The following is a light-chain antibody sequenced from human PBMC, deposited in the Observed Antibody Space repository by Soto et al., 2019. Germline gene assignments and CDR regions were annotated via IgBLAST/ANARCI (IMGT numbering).Light chain of an antibody. CDR2: GAS. J-gene: IGKJ1*01. CDR1: QSVSSSY. Sequence: EIVLTQSPGTLSLSPGKRATLSCRASQSVSSSYLAWYQQKPGQAPRLLIYGASSRATGIPDRFSGSGSGTDFTLTISRLEPEDFAVYYCQQYGISRTFGQGTKVDIK. V-gene: IGKV3-20*01. CDR3: QQYGISRT.